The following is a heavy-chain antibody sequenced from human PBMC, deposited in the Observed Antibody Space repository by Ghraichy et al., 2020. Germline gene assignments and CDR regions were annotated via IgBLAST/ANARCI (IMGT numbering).Heavy chain of an antibody. CDR1: GGSFSGYY. V-gene: IGHV4-34*01. D-gene: IGHD3-22*01. CDR2: INHSGST. Sequence: SETLSLTCVVYGGSFSGYYWSWIRQPPGKGLEWIGEINHSGSTNYNPSLKSRVTISVDTSTNQFSLKLSSVTAADTAVYYCARRRGGNSSGYYSPGYYYGMDVWGQGTTVTVSS. CDR3: ARRRGGNSSGYYSPGYYYGMDV. J-gene: IGHJ6*02.